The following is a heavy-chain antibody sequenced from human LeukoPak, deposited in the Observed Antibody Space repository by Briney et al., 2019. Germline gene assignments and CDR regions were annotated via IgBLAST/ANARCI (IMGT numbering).Heavy chain of an antibody. Sequence: ASVKVSCKASGYTFTSYDINWVRQATGQGLEWMGWMNPNSGNTGYAQKFQGRVTMTRNTSISTAYMELSSLRSEDTAVYYCARGPPGPVLLWFGEVWRGVDWFDPWGQGALVTVSS. CDR3: ARGPPGPVLLWFGEVWRGVDWFDP. D-gene: IGHD3-10*01. CDR1: GYTFTSYD. V-gene: IGHV1-8*01. CDR2: MNPNSGNT. J-gene: IGHJ5*02.